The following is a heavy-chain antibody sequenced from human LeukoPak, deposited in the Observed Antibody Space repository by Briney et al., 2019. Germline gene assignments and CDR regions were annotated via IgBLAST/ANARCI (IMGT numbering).Heavy chain of an antibody. V-gene: IGHV1-2*06. J-gene: IGHJ6*02. CDR2: INPNSGGT. D-gene: IGHD5-18*01. CDR3: ARVQGYSNYDYGMDV. Sequence: ASVKVSCTASGYIFTGYYMHWVRQAPGQGLEWMGRINPNSGGTNYAQKFQGRVIMTRDTSISTAYMELSSLTSDDTAVYYCARVQGYSNYDYGMDVWGQGTTVTVSS. CDR1: GYIFTGYY.